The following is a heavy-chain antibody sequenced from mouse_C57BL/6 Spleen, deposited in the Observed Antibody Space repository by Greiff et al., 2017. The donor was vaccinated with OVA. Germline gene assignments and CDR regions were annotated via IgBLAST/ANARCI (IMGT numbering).Heavy chain of an antibody. J-gene: IGHJ4*01. CDR3: ARSSTVVAPYYAMDY. V-gene: IGHV1-53*01. CDR2: INPSNGGP. D-gene: IGHD1-1*01. Sequence: QVQLQQPGTELVKPGASVKLSCKASGYTFTSYWMHWVKQRPGQGLEWIGNINPSNGGPTYNEKFKSKATLTVDKSSSTAYMQLSSLTSEDSAVYYGARSSTVVAPYYAMDYWGQGTSVTVSS. CDR1: GYTFTSYW.